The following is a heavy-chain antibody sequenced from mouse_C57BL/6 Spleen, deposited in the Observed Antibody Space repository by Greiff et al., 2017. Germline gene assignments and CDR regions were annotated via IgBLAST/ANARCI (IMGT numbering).Heavy chain of an antibody. CDR3: ARWNGFHGDARDY. CDR1: GYSFTGYY. Sequence: EVQLQQSGPELVKPGASVKISCKASGYSFTGYYMNWVKQSPEKSLEWIGEINPSTGGTTYNQKFKAKATLTVDKSSSTAYMQLKSLTSEDSAVYYGARWNGFHGDARDYWGQGTSVTVSS. J-gene: IGHJ4*01. D-gene: IGHD2-2*01. CDR2: INPSTGGT. V-gene: IGHV1-42*01.